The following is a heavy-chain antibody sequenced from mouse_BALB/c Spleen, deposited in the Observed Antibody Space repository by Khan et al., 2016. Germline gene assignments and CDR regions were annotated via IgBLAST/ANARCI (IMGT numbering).Heavy chain of an antibody. CDR3: NAIYYGSDVYFDY. CDR1: VFNITDYY. CDR2: IDPENGDT. Sequence: VQLKQSGAELVRSGASVKLSCTASVFNITDYYMHWVKQRPEQGLEWIGWIDPENGDTEYAPKLQGKATMTADTSSNAAYLQFSSLTSKDSAVYYYNAIYYGSDVYFDYWGRGATLTVSS. D-gene: IGHD1-1*01. J-gene: IGHJ2*01. V-gene: IGHV14-4*02.